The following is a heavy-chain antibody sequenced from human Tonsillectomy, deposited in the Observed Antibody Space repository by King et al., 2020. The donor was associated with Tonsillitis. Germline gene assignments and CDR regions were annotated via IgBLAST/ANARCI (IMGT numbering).Heavy chain of an antibody. V-gene: IGHV1-2*02. Sequence: QLVQSGAEVKKPGASVKVSCKASGYTFTGYYMYWVRQAPGQGLEWMGWINPNSGGTNYAQNFQGRVSMTRDTSISTAYMELISLRSDDTAVYYCARARGSYSCDYWGQGTLVTVSS. J-gene: IGHJ4*02. D-gene: IGHD3-16*01. CDR1: GYTFTGYY. CDR3: ARARGSYSCDY. CDR2: INPNSGGT.